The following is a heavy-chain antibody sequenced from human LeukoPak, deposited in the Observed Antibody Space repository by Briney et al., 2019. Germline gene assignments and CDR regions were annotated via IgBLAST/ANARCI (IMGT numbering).Heavy chain of an antibody. CDR3: VRPDDNSFDF. D-gene: IGHD3-9*01. CDR2: IYETGST. J-gene: IGHJ3*01. CDR1: GGSLSSSSYY. V-gene: IGHV4-39*01. Sequence: SETLSLTCTVSGGSLSSSSYYWGWIRQPPGRGLEWIGNIYETGSTNYNPSLKSRVTISVDTSKNQFSLKLSSVTAADTAVYYCVRPDDNSFDFWGQGTMVTVSS.